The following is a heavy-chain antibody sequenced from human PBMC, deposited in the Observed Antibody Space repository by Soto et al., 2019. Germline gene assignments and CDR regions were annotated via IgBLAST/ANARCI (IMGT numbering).Heavy chain of an antibody. V-gene: IGHV3-48*03. Sequence: PGGALRLSCAASGFTFSSFSFNWVRQAPGKGLEWVSYISSSASAMYYADSVKGRFTVSRDNAKRSLYLQMNSLRADDTAFYYCARVSLRYDSSGYDFYFGGPGILVTVSS. CDR2: ISSSASAM. CDR1: GFTFSSFS. CDR3: ARVSLRYDSSGYDFYF. D-gene: IGHD3-22*01. J-gene: IGHJ4*02.